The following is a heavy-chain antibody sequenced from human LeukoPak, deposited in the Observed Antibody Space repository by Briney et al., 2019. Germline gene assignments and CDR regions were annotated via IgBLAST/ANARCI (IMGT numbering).Heavy chain of an antibody. V-gene: IGHV3-30*02. CDR2: IRYNGNNQ. D-gene: IGHD3-10*01. CDR1: GFTINNYG. J-gene: IGHJ6*03. Sequence: GGSLRPSCAASGFTINNYGMHWVRQAPGKGLEWVAFIRYNGNNQYYADSVKGRFTISRDNSKNTLYLQMNSLKGDDTAVYYCSKDSAFYYIDVWGKGTTVIISS. CDR3: SKDSAFYYIDV.